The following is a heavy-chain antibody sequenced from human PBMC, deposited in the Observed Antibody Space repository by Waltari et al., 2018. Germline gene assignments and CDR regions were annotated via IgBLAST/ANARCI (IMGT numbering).Heavy chain of an antibody. CDR2: ISWDSFNT. D-gene: IGHD2-15*01. CDR1: GFNFYDHA. Sequence: EVQLVESGGGLVQPGRSLRLSCAASGFNFYDHAMHWVRQAPGKGLEWVSGISWDSFNTGYADSVKGRFTISRDNAKNLLYLQMNNLRVEDTAFYYCGKDITPGGMDVWGRGTAVTVSS. CDR3: GKDITPGGMDV. V-gene: IGHV3-9*01. J-gene: IGHJ6*02.